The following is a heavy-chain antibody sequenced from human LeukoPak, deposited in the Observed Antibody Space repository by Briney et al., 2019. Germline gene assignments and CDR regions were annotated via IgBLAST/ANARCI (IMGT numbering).Heavy chain of an antibody. V-gene: IGHV4-59*11. J-gene: IGHJ4*02. CDR2: IYYSGGT. CDR1: GGSISGQY. CDR3: ARSLYSGSSDFDY. Sequence: SETLSLTCTVSGGSISGQYWSWIRQPPGKGLEWIGEIYYSGGTKYNPSLERRVTISLDTSKNQFSLRLTSMTTADTAVYYYARSLYSGSSDFDYWGQGTLVTVSS. D-gene: IGHD1-26*01.